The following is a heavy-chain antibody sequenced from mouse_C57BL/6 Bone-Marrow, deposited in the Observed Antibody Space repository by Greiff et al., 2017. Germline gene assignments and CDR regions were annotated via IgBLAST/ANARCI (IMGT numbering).Heavy chain of an antibody. V-gene: IGHV1-64*01. D-gene: IGHD2-3*01. CDR1: GYTFTSYW. CDR3: ARGGWLLSY. CDR2: IHPNSGST. Sequence: VQLQQPGAELVQPGASVKLSCKASGYTFTSYWMHWVKQRPGQGLEWIGMIHPNSGSTNYNEKFKSKATLTVDKSSSTAYMQLSSLTSEDAAVYYCARGGWLLSYWGQGTLVTVSA. J-gene: IGHJ3*01.